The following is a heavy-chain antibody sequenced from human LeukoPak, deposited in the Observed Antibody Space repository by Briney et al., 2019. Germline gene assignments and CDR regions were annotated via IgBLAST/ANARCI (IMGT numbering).Heavy chain of an antibody. J-gene: IGHJ4*02. D-gene: IGHD1-1*01. CDR1: GFTFSSYG. V-gene: IGHV3-33*01. Sequence: GGSLRLSCAASGFTFSSYGMHWVRQAPGKGLEWVAVIWYDGSNKYYADSVKGRFTISRDNSKNTLYLQMNSLRAEDTAVYYCVRHLERHTEFDSWGQGTLVTVSS. CDR3: VRHLERHTEFDS. CDR2: IWYDGSNK.